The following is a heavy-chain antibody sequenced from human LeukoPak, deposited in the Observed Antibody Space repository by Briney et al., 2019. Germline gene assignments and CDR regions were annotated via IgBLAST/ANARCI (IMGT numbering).Heavy chain of an antibody. CDR2: INHSGST. D-gene: IGHD4-17*01. V-gene: IGHV4-34*01. J-gene: IGHJ5*02. CDR3: ARGKYYGLFDP. CDR1: GGSFSGYY. Sequence: SETLSLTCAVYGGSFSGYYWSWIRQPPGKGLEWIGEINHSGSTNYNPPLKSRVTISVDTSKNQFSLKLSSVTAADTAVYYCARGKYYGLFDPWGQGTLVTVSS.